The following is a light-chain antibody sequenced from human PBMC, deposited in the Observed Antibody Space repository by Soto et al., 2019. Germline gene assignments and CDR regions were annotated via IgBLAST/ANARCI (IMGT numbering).Light chain of an antibody. V-gene: IGLV2-8*01. Sequence: QSVLTQPPSSSGSPGQSVAISCTGTSSDVGGYKHVSWYQQHPGKAPKLIIYEVNQRPSGVPDRFSGSKSGNTASLTVSGLQDEAEADYDRNSYAGNHYVFGAGTKLTVL. CDR3: NSYAGNHYV. J-gene: IGLJ1*01. CDR1: SSDVGGYKH. CDR2: EVN.